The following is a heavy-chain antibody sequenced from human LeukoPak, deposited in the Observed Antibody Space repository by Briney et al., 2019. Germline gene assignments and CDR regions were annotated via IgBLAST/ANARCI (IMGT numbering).Heavy chain of an antibody. D-gene: IGHD2-2*01. CDR2: IYYSGST. CDR1: GGSISSSSYY. J-gene: IGHJ3*02. CDR3: ARHQPYCSSTSCYDLDAFDI. V-gene: IGHV4-39*01. Sequence: PSETLSLTCTVSGGSISSSSYYWGWIRQPPGKGLEWLGSIYYSGSTYYNPSLKSRVTISVDTSKNQFSLKLSSVTAADTAVYYCARHQPYCSSTSCYDLDAFDIWGQGTMVTVSS.